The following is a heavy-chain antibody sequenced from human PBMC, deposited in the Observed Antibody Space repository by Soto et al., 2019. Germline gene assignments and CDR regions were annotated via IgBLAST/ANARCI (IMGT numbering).Heavy chain of an antibody. Sequence: QVQLQESGPGLVKPSQTLSLTCTVSGGSISSGGYYWTWIRQHPGKGLEWIGYNYYSGMTFYNPSLKSRVSISLDTSKHQFPLKLSSVTAADTAVYYCARGSSIAGLYYGMDVWGQGTTVTVSS. D-gene: IGHD6-6*01. CDR1: GGSISSGGYY. J-gene: IGHJ6*02. V-gene: IGHV4-31*03. CDR2: NYYSGMT. CDR3: ARGSSIAGLYYGMDV.